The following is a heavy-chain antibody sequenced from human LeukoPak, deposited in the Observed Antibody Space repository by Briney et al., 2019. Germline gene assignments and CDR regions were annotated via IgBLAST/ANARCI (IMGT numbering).Heavy chain of an antibody. D-gene: IGHD3-10*01. Sequence: GASVKVSCKASGYTFTTYGISWVRLAPGQGLEWMGWISAYNGNTNYAQQFQGRVTMTTDTSVSTAYMELRSLRSDDTAVYYCARDLIEVRPGWFDPWGQGSLVTVSS. CDR1: GYTFTTYG. V-gene: IGHV1-18*01. J-gene: IGHJ5*02. CDR3: ARDLIEVRPGWFDP. CDR2: ISAYNGNT.